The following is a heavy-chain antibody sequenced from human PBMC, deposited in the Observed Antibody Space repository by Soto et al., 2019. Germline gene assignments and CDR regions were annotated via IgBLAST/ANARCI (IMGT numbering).Heavy chain of an antibody. D-gene: IGHD1-26*01. V-gene: IGHV5-51*01. Sequence: PGKSLKISCKTSGYSFTSYWIGWVRQMPGKGMEWMGNIYPYDSDTRYSPSFQGQVTISADTSITTAYLQWSGLRASDTAMYFCARHLVGSTRGNLDYWGQGTLVTVSS. CDR3: ARHLVGSTRGNLDY. J-gene: IGHJ4*01. CDR2: IYPYDSDT. CDR1: GYSFTSYW.